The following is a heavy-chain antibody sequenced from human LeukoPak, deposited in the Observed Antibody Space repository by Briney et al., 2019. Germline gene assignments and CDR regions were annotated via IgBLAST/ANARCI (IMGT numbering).Heavy chain of an antibody. J-gene: IGHJ5*02. D-gene: IGHD6-19*01. CDR2: INHSGST. V-gene: IGHV4-34*01. CDR1: GGSFSGYY. CDR3: ARGPGGGWYLRWFDP. Sequence: SETLSPTCAVYGGSFSGYYWSWIRQPPGKGLEWIGEINHSGSTNYNPSLKSRVTISVDTSKNQFSLKLSSVTAADTAVYYCARGPGGGWYLRWFDPWGQGTLVTVSS.